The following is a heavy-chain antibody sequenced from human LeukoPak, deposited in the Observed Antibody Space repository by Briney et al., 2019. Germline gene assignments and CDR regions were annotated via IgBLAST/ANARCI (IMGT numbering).Heavy chain of an antibody. Sequence: SETLSLTCTVSGYSISSGYYWGWIRQPPGKGLEWIGSIYYSGSTYYNPSLKSRVTISVDTSKNQFSLKLSSVTAADTAVYYCARHLGGFDPWGQGTLVTVSS. V-gene: IGHV4-38-2*02. CDR3: ARHLGGFDP. CDR2: IYYSGST. D-gene: IGHD3-3*02. J-gene: IGHJ5*02. CDR1: GYSISSGYY.